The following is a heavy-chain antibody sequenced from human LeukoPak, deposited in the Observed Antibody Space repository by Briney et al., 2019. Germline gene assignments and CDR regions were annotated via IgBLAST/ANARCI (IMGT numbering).Heavy chain of an antibody. D-gene: IGHD1-1*01. CDR2: ISYDGSKT. CDR3: ARDLSPTSIWNAVSGSIHPEKFDY. Sequence: PGKSLRLSCAASGFTFSIYAIHWVRQAPGKGLELVSVISYDGSKTYYADSVKGRFAISRDNSKNTLYLQMNSLGVEDTAVYYCARDLSPTSIWNAVSGSIHPEKFDYWGRGTLVTVSS. J-gene: IGHJ4*02. CDR1: GFTFSIYA. V-gene: IGHV3-30*09.